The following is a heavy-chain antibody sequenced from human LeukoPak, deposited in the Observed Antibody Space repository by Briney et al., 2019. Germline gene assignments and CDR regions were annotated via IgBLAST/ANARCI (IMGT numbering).Heavy chain of an antibody. CDR2: IYYSGST. CDR1: GGSISSYY. CDR3: AREGAAIIDY. J-gene: IGHJ4*02. V-gene: IGHV4-59*01. Sequence: PSETLSLTCTVSGGSISSYYWNWIRQPPGKGLEWIGYIYYSGSTNYNPSLKSRVTISIDTSKSQFSLKLSSVTAADTAVYYCAREGAAIIDYWGQGTLVTVSS. D-gene: IGHD2-2*02.